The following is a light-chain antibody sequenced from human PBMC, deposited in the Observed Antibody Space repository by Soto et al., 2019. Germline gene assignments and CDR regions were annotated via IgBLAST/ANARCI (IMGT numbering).Light chain of an antibody. CDR1: SSDVGAYDY. CDR3: SSYTSVSTLEVL. CDR2: DVS. Sequence: QSALAQPASVSGSPGQSITISCTGSSSDVGAYDYVSWYQQYPGKAPKLIIYDVSDRPSGVSIRFSGSKSGNTASLTISGLQAEDEADYYCSSYTSVSTLEVLFGGGTKVTVL. J-gene: IGLJ2*01. V-gene: IGLV2-14*03.